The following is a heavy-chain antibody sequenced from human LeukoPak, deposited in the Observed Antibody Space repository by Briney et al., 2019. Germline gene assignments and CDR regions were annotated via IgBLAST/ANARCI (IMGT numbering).Heavy chain of an antibody. CDR1: GGSFSSYY. CDR3: ARSRGGASGRFDY. Sequence: SETLSLTCAVYGGSFSSYYWSWIRQPPGKGLEWIGYIYYSGSTNYNPSLKSRVTISVDTSKNQFSLKLSSVTAADTAVYYCARSRGGASGRFDYWGQGTLVTVSS. D-gene: IGHD1-26*01. CDR2: IYYSGST. V-gene: IGHV4-59*01. J-gene: IGHJ4*02.